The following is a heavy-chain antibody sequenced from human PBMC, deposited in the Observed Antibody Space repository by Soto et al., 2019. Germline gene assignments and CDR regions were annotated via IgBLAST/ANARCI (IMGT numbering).Heavy chain of an antibody. CDR2: ISRSSSVI. V-gene: IGHV3-23*01. CDR3: AKDPNGDYIGALDA. D-gene: IGHD4-17*01. Sequence: EVQLLESGGDLVQPGGSLRLSCVASGFDFSNYAVTWVRQAQGKGLEWVSSISRSSSVIYYADSVKGRFIISRDNSKNTLYRQMNSLRAEDTARYYCAKDPNGDYIGALDAWGQGNLVTVSS. J-gene: IGHJ5*02. CDR1: GFDFSNYA.